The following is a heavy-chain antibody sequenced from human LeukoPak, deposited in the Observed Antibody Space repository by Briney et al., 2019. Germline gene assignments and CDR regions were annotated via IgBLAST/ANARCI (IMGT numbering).Heavy chain of an antibody. Sequence: ASVKVSCKASGYRFTSYGISWVRQAPGQGLEWMGWISAYNGNTNYAQKLQGRVTMTTDTSTSTAYMELRSLRSDDTAVYYYAGGGDGDILTGLVFDYWGQGTLVTVSS. CDR1: GYRFTSYG. D-gene: IGHD3-9*01. CDR2: ISAYNGNT. J-gene: IGHJ4*02. CDR3: AGGGDGDILTGLVFDY. V-gene: IGHV1-18*01.